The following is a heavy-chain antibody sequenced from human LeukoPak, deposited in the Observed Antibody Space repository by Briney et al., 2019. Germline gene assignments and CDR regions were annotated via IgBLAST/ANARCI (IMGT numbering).Heavy chain of an antibody. J-gene: IGHJ5*01. CDR2: IDSTGST. CDR1: GVPVSSSY. Sequence: PGGSLRLSCVASGVPVSSSYRSWVCHAPAKGLEWDSFIDSTGSTYYADSVKGRFTISRDNSKNTLYLQMNSLRAEDAAVYYCAKDPRGYCSSTSCPNWFDFWGQGSLVTVSS. D-gene: IGHD2-2*01. CDR3: AKDPRGYCSSTSCPNWFDF. V-gene: IGHV3-53*01.